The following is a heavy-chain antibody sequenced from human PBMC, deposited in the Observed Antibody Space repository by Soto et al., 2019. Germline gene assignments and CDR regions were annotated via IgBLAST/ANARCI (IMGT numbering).Heavy chain of an antibody. V-gene: IGHV3-49*03. Sequence: SLRLSCTASGFTFGDYAMSWFRQAPGKGLEWVGFIRSKAYGGTTEYAASVKGRFTISRDDSKSIAYLQMNSLKTEDTAVYYCTRDRGTTVVTQYYYYYYGMDVWGQGTTVTVSS. D-gene: IGHD4-17*01. J-gene: IGHJ6*02. CDR1: GFTFGDYA. CDR3: TRDRGTTVVTQYYYYYYGMDV. CDR2: IRSKAYGGTT.